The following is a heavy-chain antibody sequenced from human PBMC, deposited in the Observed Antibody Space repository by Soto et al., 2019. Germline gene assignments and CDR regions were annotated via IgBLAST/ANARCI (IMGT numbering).Heavy chain of an antibody. Sequence: GGSLRLSCAASGYNFRNYAMMWVRQAPGKGLGWVSTISGNGASPYYADSVKGRFTTSRDNSNNTLYLQMSSLRAEDTAIYYCAKDPRLELRGVDSWGQGALVTVSS. CDR2: ISGNGASP. CDR1: GYNFRNYA. V-gene: IGHV3-23*01. J-gene: IGHJ4*02. D-gene: IGHD1-7*01. CDR3: AKDPRLELRGVDS.